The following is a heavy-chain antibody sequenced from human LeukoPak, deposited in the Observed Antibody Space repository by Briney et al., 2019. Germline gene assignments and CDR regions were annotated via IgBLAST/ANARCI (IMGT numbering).Heavy chain of an antibody. J-gene: IGHJ4*02. CDR1: GGSISSYY. D-gene: IGHD3-3*01. CDR3: ARGGNYDFWSGYHIPYYFDY. V-gene: IGHV4-59*12. CDR2: IYYSGST. Sequence: SETLSLTCTVSGGSISSYYWSWIRQPPGKGLEWIGYIYYSGSTNYNPSLKSRVTISVDTSKNQFSLKLSSVTAADTAVYYCARGGNYDFWSGYHIPYYFDYWGQGTLVTVSS.